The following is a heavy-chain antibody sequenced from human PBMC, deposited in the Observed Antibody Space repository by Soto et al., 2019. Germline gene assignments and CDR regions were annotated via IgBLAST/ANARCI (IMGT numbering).Heavy chain of an antibody. CDR1: GGTLSSYA. V-gene: IGHV1-69*13. CDR2: IIPIFGTA. Sequence: GASVKVSCKASGGTLSSYAISWVRQAPGQGLEWMGGIIPIFGTANYAQKFQGRVTITADESTSTAYMELSSLRSEDTAVYYCARDLGYGDPDYWGQGTLVTVSS. J-gene: IGHJ4*02. CDR3: ARDLGYGDPDY. D-gene: IGHD4-17*01.